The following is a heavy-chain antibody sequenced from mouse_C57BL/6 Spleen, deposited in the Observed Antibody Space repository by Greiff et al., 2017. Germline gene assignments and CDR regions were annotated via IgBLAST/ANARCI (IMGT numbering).Heavy chain of an antibody. V-gene: IGHV5-6*01. CDR1: GFTFSSYG. CDR3: ASSGFITTVVATEDAMDY. D-gene: IGHD1-1*01. J-gene: IGHJ4*01. CDR2: ISSGGSYT. Sequence: EVKLVESGGDLVKPGGSLKLSCAASGFTFSSYGMSWVRQTPDKRLEWVATISSGGSYTYYPDSVKGRFTISRDNAKNTLYLQMSSLKYEDTAMYDCASSGFITTVVATEDAMDYWGQGTSVTVSS.